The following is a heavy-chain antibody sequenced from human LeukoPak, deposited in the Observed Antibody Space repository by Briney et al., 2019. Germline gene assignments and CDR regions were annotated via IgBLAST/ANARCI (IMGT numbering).Heavy chain of an antibody. Sequence: GGSLRLSCAASGFTFSSYSMNWVRQAPGKGLEWVSYISSSSSTIYYADSVKGRFTVSRDNSKNTLYLQLNSLRAEDTAVYYCASQIAAAGTYLTPHYWGQGTLVTVSS. CDR2: ISSSSSTI. CDR3: ASQIAAAGTYLTPHY. V-gene: IGHV3-48*01. J-gene: IGHJ4*02. CDR1: GFTFSSYS. D-gene: IGHD6-13*01.